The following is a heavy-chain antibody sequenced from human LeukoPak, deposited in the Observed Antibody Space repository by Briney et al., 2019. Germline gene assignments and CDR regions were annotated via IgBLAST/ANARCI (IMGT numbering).Heavy chain of an antibody. CDR2: LSGNGGST. J-gene: IGHJ5*02. CDR1: GFTISSYA. Sequence: HPGGSLRLSCAASGFTISSYAMTWVRQAPGKGLEWVSGLSGNGGSTYYADSVKGRFTISRDNFKNTLYLQMNSLRVEDSGVYYCAKDLMIGTLGWFDPWGQGTLVTVSS. CDR3: AKDLMIGTLGWFDP. V-gene: IGHV3-23*01. D-gene: IGHD1-7*01.